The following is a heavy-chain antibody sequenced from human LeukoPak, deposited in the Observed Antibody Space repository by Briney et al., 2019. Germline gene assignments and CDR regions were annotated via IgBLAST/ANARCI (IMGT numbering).Heavy chain of an antibody. CDR3: VKDRGSGSFTFDY. Sequence: GGSLRLSCSASGFTFSSYAMHWVRQAPGKGLEYVSAISSNGGSTYYADSVKGRFTISRDNSKNTLYLQMSSLRAEDTAVYYCVKDRGSGSFTFDYRGQGTLVTVSS. J-gene: IGHJ4*02. V-gene: IGHV3-64D*06. D-gene: IGHD3-10*01. CDR1: GFTFSSYA. CDR2: ISSNGGST.